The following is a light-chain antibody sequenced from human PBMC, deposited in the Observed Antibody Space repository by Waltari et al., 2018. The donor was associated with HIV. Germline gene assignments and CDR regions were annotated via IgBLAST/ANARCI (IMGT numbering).Light chain of an antibody. V-gene: IGKV3-15*01. Sequence: IVMTQSPATLSVSPGERATLSCRASQSVSSNLAWYQHKAGQAPRLLIYGASIRATGIPAKFSGSGSGTEFTLTISSLQSEDFAVYYCQQYDNWPPEYTFGQGTKLEIK. CDR1: QSVSSN. J-gene: IGKJ2*01. CDR3: QQYDNWPPEYT. CDR2: GAS.